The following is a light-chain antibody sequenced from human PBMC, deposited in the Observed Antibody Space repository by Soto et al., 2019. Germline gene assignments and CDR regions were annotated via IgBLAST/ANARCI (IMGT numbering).Light chain of an antibody. CDR3: QQRSNWPPIT. V-gene: IGKV3-15*01. Sequence: EIVMTQSPATLSVSPGERVPLSCRASQSVSNNLVWYQQKPGQAPRLLMYGSSIRATGIPARFSGSGSGTEFTLTISSLEAEDFAIYYCQQRSNWPPITFGQGTRLEIK. J-gene: IGKJ5*01. CDR2: GSS. CDR1: QSVSNN.